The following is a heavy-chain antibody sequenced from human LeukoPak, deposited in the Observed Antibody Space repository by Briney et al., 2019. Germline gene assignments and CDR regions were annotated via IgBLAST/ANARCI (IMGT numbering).Heavy chain of an antibody. CDR2: INSDGSST. J-gene: IGHJ5*02. V-gene: IGHV3-74*01. D-gene: IGHD6-13*01. CDR1: GFTFSSYW. CDR3: ARELGQQLINWFDP. Sequence: GGSLRLSCAASGFTFSSYWMHWVRQAPGKGLVWVSRINSDGSSTSYADSVKGRFTISRDDAKNTLYLQMNSLRAEDTAVYYCARELGQQLINWFDPWGQGTLVTVSS.